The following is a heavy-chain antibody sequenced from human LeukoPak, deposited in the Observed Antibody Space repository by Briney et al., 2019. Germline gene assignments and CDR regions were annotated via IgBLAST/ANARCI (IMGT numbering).Heavy chain of an antibody. CDR1: GYTFTSYG. D-gene: IGHD2-2*02. Sequence: ASVKVSCKTSGYTFTSYGISWVRQAPGQGLEWMGWISAYNGDTNYAQRLQGRLTMTTDTSTSTAYMELRSLRSDDTAVYYCARDPGYCSSTSCYKRIRFDIWGQGTMVTVSS. CDR2: ISAYNGDT. CDR3: ARDPGYCSSTSCYKRIRFDI. V-gene: IGHV1-18*01. J-gene: IGHJ3*02.